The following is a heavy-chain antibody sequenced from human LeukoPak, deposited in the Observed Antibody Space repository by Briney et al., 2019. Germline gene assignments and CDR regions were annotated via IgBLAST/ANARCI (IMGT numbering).Heavy chain of an antibody. CDR3: ARLTEKDPGTFNYFYYYYLDV. J-gene: IGHJ6*03. D-gene: IGHD3-10*01. V-gene: IGHV1-24*01. CDR2: FDPEDGET. Sequence: ASVKVSCKVSGYTLTELSMHWVRQAPGKGLEWMGGFDPEDGETIYAQKFQGRVTMTEDTSTDTAYMELSSLRSEDTAVYYCARLTEKDPGTFNYFYYYYLDVWGKGTTVTVSS. CDR1: GYTLTELS.